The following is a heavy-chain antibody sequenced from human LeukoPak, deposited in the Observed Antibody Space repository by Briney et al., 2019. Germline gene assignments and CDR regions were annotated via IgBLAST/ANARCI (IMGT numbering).Heavy chain of an antibody. CDR2: MNPNSGNT. CDR1: GYTFTSYD. J-gene: IGHJ4*02. CDR3: ARRVRDYYDSSGPTPFDY. V-gene: IGHV1-8*01. Sequence: GASVKVSCKASGYTFTSYDINWVRQATGQGLEWMGWMNPNSGNTGYAQKFQGRVTMTRSTSISTAYMELSSLRSEDTAVYYCARRVRDYYDSSGPTPFDYWGQGTLVTVSS. D-gene: IGHD3-22*01.